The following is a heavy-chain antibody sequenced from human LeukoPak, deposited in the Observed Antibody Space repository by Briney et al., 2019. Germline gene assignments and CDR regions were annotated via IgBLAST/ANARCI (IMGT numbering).Heavy chain of an antibody. Sequence: GGSLRLSCAASGFSFSSCYMSWVRQAPGKGLEWVALINPDGSERYYVDSVKGRFTISRDNARNSLYLQMDSLRDDDTAMYFCTRDLAAVPGPRMDVWGQGTTVTVSS. D-gene: IGHD6-19*01. CDR2: INPDGSER. CDR1: GFSFSSCY. CDR3: TRDLAAVPGPRMDV. J-gene: IGHJ6*02. V-gene: IGHV3-7*03.